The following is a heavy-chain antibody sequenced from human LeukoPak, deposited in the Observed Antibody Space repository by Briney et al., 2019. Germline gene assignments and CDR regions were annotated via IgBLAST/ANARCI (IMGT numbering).Heavy chain of an antibody. CDR1: GFTFSSYT. V-gene: IGHV3-23*01. CDR2: ISGSGDTT. D-gene: IGHD6-6*01. J-gene: IGHJ4*02. Sequence: GGSLRLSCAASGFTFSSYTMRWVRQAPGKGLEWVSTISGSGDTTYSADSVKGRFTISRDNSKSTLYLQMNSLRAEDTAVYYCAKDRRYSTSAEDVDYWGQGTLVTVSS. CDR3: AKDRRYSTSAEDVDY.